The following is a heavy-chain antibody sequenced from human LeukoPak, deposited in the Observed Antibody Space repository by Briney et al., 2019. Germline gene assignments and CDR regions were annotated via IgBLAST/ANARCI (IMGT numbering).Heavy chain of an antibody. V-gene: IGHV4-59*12. CDR2: IYYSGST. CDR3: ARHIRAAAGLDAFDI. Sequence: PSETLSLTCTVSGGSISGYYWSWIRQPPGKGLEWIGYIYYSGSTNYNPSLKSRVTMSVDTSKNQFSLKLSSVTAADTAVYYCARHIRAAAGLDAFDIWGQGTMVTVSS. D-gene: IGHD6-13*01. J-gene: IGHJ3*02. CDR1: GGSISGYY.